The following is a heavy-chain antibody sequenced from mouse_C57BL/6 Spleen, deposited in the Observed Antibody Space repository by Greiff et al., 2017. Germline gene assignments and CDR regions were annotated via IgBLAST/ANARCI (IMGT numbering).Heavy chain of an antibody. Sequence: VQLQQPGAELVRPGSSVKLSCKASGYTFTSYWMDWVKQRPGQGLEWIGNIYPSDSETHYNQKFKDKATLTVDTSSRPAYMQLSSLTSEDSAVYYCAREADDGSFAYWGQGTLVTVSA. D-gene: IGHD2-3*01. CDR2: IYPSDSET. V-gene: IGHV1-61*01. CDR3: AREADDGSFAY. J-gene: IGHJ3*01. CDR1: GYTFTSYW.